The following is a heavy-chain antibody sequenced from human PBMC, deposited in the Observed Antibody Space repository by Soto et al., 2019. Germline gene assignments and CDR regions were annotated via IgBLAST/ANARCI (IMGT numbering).Heavy chain of an antibody. D-gene: IGHD1-20*01. CDR2: ISAYHGNT. V-gene: IGHV1-18*01. CDR3: ARDAAIGMNDY. J-gene: IGHJ4*02. CDR1: GYTFTSYG. Sequence: QVQLVQSGAEVKKPGASVKVSCKASGYTFTSYGISWVRQAPGQGLEWMGWISAYHGNTKYAQKLQGRVTMTTAPSTSTAYRELRSLRSDDTAVYYCARDAAIGMNDYWGQGTLVTVSS.